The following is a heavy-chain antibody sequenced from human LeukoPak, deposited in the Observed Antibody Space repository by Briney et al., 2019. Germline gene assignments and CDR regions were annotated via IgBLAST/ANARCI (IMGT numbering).Heavy chain of an antibody. CDR3: ARDRYYYDSSGTKWFDP. D-gene: IGHD3-22*01. CDR1: GVSISSYY. J-gene: IGHJ5*02. V-gene: IGHV4-59*01. Sequence: KSSETLSLTCTVSGVSISSYYWSWIRQPPGKVLEWSGYIHNSGITNNNPCLKSRVTISVDTSKNQFSLKLSSVTAADTAVYYCARDRYYYDSSGTKWFDPWGKGTLVTVSS. CDR2: IHNSGIT.